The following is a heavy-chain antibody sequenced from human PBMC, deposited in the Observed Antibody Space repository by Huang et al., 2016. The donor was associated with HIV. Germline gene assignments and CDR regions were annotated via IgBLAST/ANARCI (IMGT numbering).Heavy chain of an antibody. Sequence: QVQLVQSRAEVKKPGASVKVSCKVSEYTLTELSIHWVRQPPGKGLEWIGGFDPESGETIYAQKVQGRVTMTEDTSTETAVMELSGLRPEDTAVYYCATGFDVFFDFWGQGTLVTVSS. CDR1: EYTLTELS. V-gene: IGHV1-24*01. CDR2: FDPESGET. CDR3: ATGFDVFFDF. D-gene: IGHD3-9*01. J-gene: IGHJ4*02.